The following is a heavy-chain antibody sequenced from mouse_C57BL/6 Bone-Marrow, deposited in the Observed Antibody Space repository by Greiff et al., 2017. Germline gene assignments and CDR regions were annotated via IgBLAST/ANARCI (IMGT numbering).Heavy chain of an antibody. CDR1: GFTFSSYG. Sequence: EVKVVESGGDLVKPGASLKLSCAASGFTFSSYGMSWVRQTPDKRLEWVATISSGGSYTYYPESVKERFTISRDNAKNTPYLLMSSLTSEDTAMYYCARQDRWFAYWGQGTLVTVSA. V-gene: IGHV5-6*01. CDR2: ISSGGSYT. CDR3: ARQDRWFAY. J-gene: IGHJ3*01.